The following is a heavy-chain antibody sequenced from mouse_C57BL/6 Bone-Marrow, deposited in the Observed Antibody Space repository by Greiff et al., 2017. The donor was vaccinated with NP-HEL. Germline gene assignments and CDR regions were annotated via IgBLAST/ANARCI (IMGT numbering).Heavy chain of an antibody. V-gene: IGHV1-69*01. Sequence: QVQLQQPGAELVMPGASVKLSCKASGYTFTSYWMHWVKQRPGQGLEWIGEIDPSDSYTNYNQKFKGKSTLTVDKSSSTAYMQLSSLTSEDSAVYYCARERDGYYNWGQGTTLTVSS. CDR2: IDPSDSYT. D-gene: IGHD2-3*01. CDR1: GYTFTSYW. CDR3: ARERDGYYN. J-gene: IGHJ2*01.